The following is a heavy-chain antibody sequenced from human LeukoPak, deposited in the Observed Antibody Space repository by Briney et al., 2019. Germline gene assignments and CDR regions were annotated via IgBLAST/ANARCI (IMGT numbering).Heavy chain of an antibody. CDR3: ARHGGIVVIPAATLDY. V-gene: IGHV4-39*01. CDR2: IYYSGST. Sequence: GSLRLSCAASGFTFSSYTMNWVRQAPGKGLEWIGSIYYSGSTYYNPSLKSRVTISVDTSKNQFSLKLSSVTAADTAVYYCARHGGIVVIPAATLDYWGQGTLVTVSS. D-gene: IGHD2-2*01. J-gene: IGHJ4*02. CDR1: GFTFSSYT.